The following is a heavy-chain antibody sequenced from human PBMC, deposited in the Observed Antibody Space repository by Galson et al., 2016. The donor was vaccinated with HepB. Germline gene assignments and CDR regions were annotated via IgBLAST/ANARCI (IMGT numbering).Heavy chain of an antibody. CDR2: LYSGGTI. Sequence: SLRLSCAASGFSVSDNYMMWIRQAPGKGLEWVSVLYSGGTIAYADSVEGRFTISRDNSKNTPYLQMSSLRAEDTAVYFCARGDASDIWGQGTMVTVSS. CDR1: GFSVSDNY. CDR3: ARGDASDI. V-gene: IGHV3-66*01. J-gene: IGHJ3*02.